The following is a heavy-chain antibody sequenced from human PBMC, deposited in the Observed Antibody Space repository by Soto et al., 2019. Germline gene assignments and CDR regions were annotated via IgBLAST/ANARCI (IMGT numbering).Heavy chain of an antibody. CDR2: ISAYNGNT. CDR1: PYMFSNYG. D-gene: IGHD3-10*01. V-gene: IGHV1-18*01. J-gene: IGHJ6*02. CDR3: ARDTYYYQSGSYDNAGMDV. Sequence: ASVKVSFKTSPYMFSNYGVSWVRQAPGQGLEWMGWISAYNGNTNYAQKFKGRVTLTTDTPTSTAYMELRSLRSDDTAVYYCARDTYYYQSGSYDNAGMDVWGQGTTVTVSS.